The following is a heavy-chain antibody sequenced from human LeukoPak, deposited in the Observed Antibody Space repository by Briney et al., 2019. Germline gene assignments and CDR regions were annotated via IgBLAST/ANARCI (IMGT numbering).Heavy chain of an antibody. CDR3: AKDLPRYCSGGSCPRGAFDI. D-gene: IGHD2-15*01. CDR1: GFTFSSYW. CDR2: IKQDGSEK. V-gene: IGHV3-7*03. Sequence: QAGGSLRLSCAASGFTFSSYWMSWVRQAPGKGLEWVANIKQDGSEKYYVDSVKGRFTISRDNAKNSLYLQMNSLRAEDTALYYCAKDLPRYCSGGSCPRGAFDIWGQGTMVTVSS. J-gene: IGHJ3*02.